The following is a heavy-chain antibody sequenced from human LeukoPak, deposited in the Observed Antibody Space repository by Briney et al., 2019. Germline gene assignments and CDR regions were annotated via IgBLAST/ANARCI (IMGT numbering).Heavy chain of an antibody. V-gene: IGHV1-8*01. J-gene: IGHJ4*02. CDR2: MNPNSGNT. CDR1: GYTFTSYD. CDR3: ARGRSSGWYFSYFDY. Sequence: ASVKVSCKASGYTFTSYDINWVRQATGQGLEWMGWMNPNSGNTVYAQKFQGRVTMTRNTSISTAYMELRSLRSEDTAVYYCARGRSSGWYFSYFDYWGQGTLVTVSS. D-gene: IGHD6-19*01.